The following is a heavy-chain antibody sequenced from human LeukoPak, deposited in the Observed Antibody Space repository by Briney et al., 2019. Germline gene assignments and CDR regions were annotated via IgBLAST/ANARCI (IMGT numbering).Heavy chain of an antibody. CDR3: VRHGLGSSWFGFDY. Sequence: PGESLKISCKGSGYIFTNYWIGWVRQMPGKGLEWMGIIYPGDSDPRYSPSFQGQVTISADKSISTAYLQWSSLKASDSAMYYCVRHGLGSSWFGFDYWGQGTLVTVSS. V-gene: IGHV5-51*01. CDR1: GYIFTNYW. CDR2: IYPGDSDP. J-gene: IGHJ4*02. D-gene: IGHD6-13*01.